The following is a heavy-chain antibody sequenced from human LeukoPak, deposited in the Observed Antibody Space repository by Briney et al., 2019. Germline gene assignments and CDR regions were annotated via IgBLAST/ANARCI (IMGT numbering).Heavy chain of an antibody. Sequence: GGSLRLSCAASGFTFSSYGMHWVRQAPGKGLEWVAFIRYDGSNKYYADSVKGRFTISRDNSKNTLYLQMNSLRAEDTAVYYCAKAVMPYCTNGVCPSMDVWGKGTTVTVSS. J-gene: IGHJ6*03. CDR2: IRYDGSNK. V-gene: IGHV3-30*02. D-gene: IGHD2-8*01. CDR3: AKAVMPYCTNGVCPSMDV. CDR1: GFTFSSYG.